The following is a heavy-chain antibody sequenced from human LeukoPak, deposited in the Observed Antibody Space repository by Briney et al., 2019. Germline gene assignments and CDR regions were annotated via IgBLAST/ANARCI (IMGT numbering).Heavy chain of an antibody. Sequence: SQTLSLTCTVSGGSISSGCYYWSWIRQNPGKGLEWIGHIYYSGSTYYNPSLKSRVTISVDTSKNQFSLKLSSVTAADTAVYYCASIPTRYDILTGYNFDYWGQGTLVTVSS. CDR3: ASIPTRYDILTGYNFDY. J-gene: IGHJ4*02. CDR2: IYYSGST. V-gene: IGHV4-31*03. D-gene: IGHD3-9*01. CDR1: GGSISSGCYY.